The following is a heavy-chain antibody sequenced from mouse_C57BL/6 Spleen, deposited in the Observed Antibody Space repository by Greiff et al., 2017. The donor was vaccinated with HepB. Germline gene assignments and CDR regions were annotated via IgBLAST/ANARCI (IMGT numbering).Heavy chain of an antibody. V-gene: IGHV1-22*01. J-gene: IGHJ1*03. CDR2: INPNNGGT. CDR1: GYTFTDYN. CDR3: ARPRIYPNWYFDV. D-gene: IGHD1-1*01. Sequence: EVQLQQSGPELVKPGASVKMSCKASGYTFTDYNMHWVKQSHGKSLEWIGYINPNNGGTSYNQKFKGKATLTVNKSSSTAYMELSSLTSEDSAVYYCARPRIYPNWYFDVWGTGTTVTVSS.